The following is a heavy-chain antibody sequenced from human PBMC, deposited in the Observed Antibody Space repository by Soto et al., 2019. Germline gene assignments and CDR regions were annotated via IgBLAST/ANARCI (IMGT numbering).Heavy chain of an antibody. CDR1: GGTFSSYA. V-gene: IGHV1-69*01. CDR3: ARGKDYYGSSGPDY. Sequence: QVQLVQSGAEVKTPRSSVKVSCKASGGTFSSYAISWVRQAPGQGLEWMGGIIPIFGTANYAQKFQGRVKITADESTSTAYMELSSLGSEDTAVYYCARGKDYYGSSGPDYWGQGTLVTVSS. J-gene: IGHJ4*02. CDR2: IIPIFGTA. D-gene: IGHD3-22*01.